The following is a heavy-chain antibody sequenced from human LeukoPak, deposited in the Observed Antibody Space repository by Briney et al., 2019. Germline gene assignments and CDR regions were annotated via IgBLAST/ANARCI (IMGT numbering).Heavy chain of an antibody. CDR1: GYTFTDYY. CDR2: ISPNSGGT. D-gene: IGHD1-26*01. J-gene: IGHJ3*02. Sequence: ASVKVSCKASGYTFTDYYIHWVRQAPGQGLEWMGRISPNSGGTSYAQKFQGRVTMTRDTSIATAYMELSSLRSDDTAVYYCARGPVGATNAFHIWGQGTTVTVSS. V-gene: IGHV1-2*06. CDR3: ARGPVGATNAFHI.